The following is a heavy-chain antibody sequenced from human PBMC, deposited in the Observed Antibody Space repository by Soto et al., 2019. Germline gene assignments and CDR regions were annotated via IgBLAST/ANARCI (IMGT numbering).Heavy chain of an antibody. Sequence: QLQLQESGPGLVKPSETLSLTCTVSGGSISSSSYYWGWIRQPPGKGLEWIGSIYYSGSTYYNPSLQSRVTISVDTSKNQFSLKLSSVTAADTAVYYCANIAGTRSDYWGQGTLVTVSS. J-gene: IGHJ4*02. CDR2: IYYSGST. D-gene: IGHD6-13*01. V-gene: IGHV4-39*01. CDR3: ANIAGTRSDY. CDR1: GGSISSSSYY.